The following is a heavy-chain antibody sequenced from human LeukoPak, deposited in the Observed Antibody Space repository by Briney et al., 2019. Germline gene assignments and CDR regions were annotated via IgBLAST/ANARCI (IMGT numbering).Heavy chain of an antibody. CDR1: GGSISSYY. CDR2: IYYSGST. J-gene: IGHJ4*02. Sequence: SETLSLTCTVSGGSISSYYWSWIRQPPGKGLEWIGYIYYSGSTNYNPSLKSRVAISVDTSKNQFSLKLSSVTAADTAVYYCARRPGGYSYGFPMYYFDYWGQGTLVTVSS. V-gene: IGHV4-59*08. CDR3: ARRPGGYSYGFPMYYFDY. D-gene: IGHD5-18*01.